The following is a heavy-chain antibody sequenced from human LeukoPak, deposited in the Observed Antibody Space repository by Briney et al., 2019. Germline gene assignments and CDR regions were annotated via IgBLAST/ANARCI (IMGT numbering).Heavy chain of an antibody. Sequence: PGGSLRLSCAASGFTFSNYAMSWVRQAPGKGLEWVAIISYDGSNEYYADSVKGRFTISRDNSKNTLYLQMNSLRAEDTAVYYCAKRDYWGQGTLVTVSS. CDR3: AKRDY. CDR1: GFTFSNYA. V-gene: IGHV3-30*18. CDR2: ISYDGSNE. J-gene: IGHJ4*02.